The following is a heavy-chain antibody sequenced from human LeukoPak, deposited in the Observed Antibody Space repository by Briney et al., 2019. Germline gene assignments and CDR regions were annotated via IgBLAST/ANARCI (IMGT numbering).Heavy chain of an antibody. Sequence: SVKVSCKASGGTFSSYAISWVRQAPGQGLEWMGGIIPIFGTANYAQKFQGRVTITADKSTSTAYMELSSLRSEDTAVYYCARFYYDQGDAFDIWGQGTMVTVSS. J-gene: IGHJ3*02. CDR3: ARFYYDQGDAFDI. CDR2: IIPIFGTA. D-gene: IGHD3-22*01. CDR1: GGTFSSYA. V-gene: IGHV1-69*06.